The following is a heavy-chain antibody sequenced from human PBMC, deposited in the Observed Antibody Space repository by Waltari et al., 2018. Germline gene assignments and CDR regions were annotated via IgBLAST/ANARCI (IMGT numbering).Heavy chain of an antibody. J-gene: IGHJ4*02. V-gene: IGHV3-23*01. Sequence: EVQLLESGGGLVQPGGSLRLSCAASGFTFSSSAMSWVRLAPGKGLGGVSGSRGSGGSTYYAEPVKGRFTISRDKSKNTLYLQMNSLRAEYTAVYYCAKDRIAAAGAGHFDYWGQGTLVTVSS. CDR3: AKDRIAAAGAGHFDY. CDR2: SRGSGGST. CDR1: GFTFSSSA. D-gene: IGHD6-13*01.